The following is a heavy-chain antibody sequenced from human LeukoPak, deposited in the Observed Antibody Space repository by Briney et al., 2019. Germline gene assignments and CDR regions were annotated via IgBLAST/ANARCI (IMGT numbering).Heavy chain of an antibody. D-gene: IGHD1-26*01. V-gene: IGHV4-39*01. J-gene: IGHJ4*02. CDR2: IYYSGST. CDR1: GGSISSSSYY. CDR3: ARMPLRKVGANPTFDY. Sequence: SETLSLTCTVSGGSISSSSYYWGWIRQPPGKGLEWIGSIYYSGSTYYNPSLKSRVTISVDTSKNQFSLKLSSVTAADTAVYCCARMPLRKVGANPTFDYWGQGTLVTVSS.